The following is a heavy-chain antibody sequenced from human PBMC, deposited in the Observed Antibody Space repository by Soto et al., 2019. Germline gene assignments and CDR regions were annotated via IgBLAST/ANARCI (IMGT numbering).Heavy chain of an antibody. V-gene: IGHV4-59*01. CDR3: ASGMVPSFDY. CDR2: IYYSGST. Sequence: SETLSLTCTVSGGSISSYYWSWIRQPPGKGLEWIGYIYYSGSTNYNPSLKSRVTISVDTSKNQFSLKLSSVTAADTAVYYCASGMVPSFDYWGQGTLVT. D-gene: IGHD3-10*01. J-gene: IGHJ4*02. CDR1: GGSISSYY.